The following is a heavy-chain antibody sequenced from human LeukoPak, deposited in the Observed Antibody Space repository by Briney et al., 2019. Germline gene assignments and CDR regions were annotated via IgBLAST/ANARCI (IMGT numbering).Heavy chain of an antibody. CDR1: GYTFTGYY. J-gene: IGHJ4*02. CDR3: ARDRDSSGWYGGDY. D-gene: IGHD6-19*01. V-gene: IGHV1-2*02. CDR2: INPNSGDT. Sequence: GASVKVSCKASGYTFTGYYMHWVRQAPGQGLEWMGWINPNSGDTNYAQKFQGRVTMTRDTSISTAYMELSRLRSDDTAVYYCARDRDSSGWYGGDYWGQGTLVTVSS.